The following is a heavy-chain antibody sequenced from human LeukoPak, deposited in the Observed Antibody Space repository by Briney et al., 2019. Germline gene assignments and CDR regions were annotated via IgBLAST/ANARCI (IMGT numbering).Heavy chain of an antibody. Sequence: GGSLRLSCAASGFTFSSYAMTWVRQAPGKGLEWVSSISSSGGSTYYADSVKGRFTISRDNSKNTLYLQMNSLRAEDTAVYYCGRDLVVRGIAVAGTNYWGQGTLVTVSS. CDR2: ISSSGGST. CDR1: GFTFSSYA. CDR3: GRDLVVRGIAVAGTNY. D-gene: IGHD6-19*01. V-gene: IGHV3-23*01. J-gene: IGHJ4*02.